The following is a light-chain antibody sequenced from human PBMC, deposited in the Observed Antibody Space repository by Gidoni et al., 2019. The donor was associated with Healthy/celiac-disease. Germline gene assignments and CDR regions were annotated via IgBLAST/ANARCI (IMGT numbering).Light chain of an antibody. J-gene: IGKJ2*01. CDR3: QQYNNWPPYT. Sequence: DIVMTQSPATLSVSPGGRATLSCRASQSVSSNLAWYQQKPGQAPRLLIDGASTRATGIPARFSGSGSGTEFTLTISSLQSEDVAVYYCQQYNNWPPYTFGQGTKLEIK. CDR2: GAS. CDR1: QSVSSN. V-gene: IGKV3-15*01.